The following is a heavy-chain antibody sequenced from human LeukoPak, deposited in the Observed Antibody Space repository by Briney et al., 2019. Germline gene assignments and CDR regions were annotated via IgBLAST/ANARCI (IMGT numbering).Heavy chain of an antibody. CDR1: GFTFSSYR. D-gene: IGHD3-10*01. J-gene: IGHJ4*02. V-gene: IGHV3-7*04. CDR2: IQQDGSEK. CDR3: ARALYFYGSGSYYKLDY. Sequence: GGSLRLSCAGSGFTFSSYRMSWVRQAPGRGLEWVANIQQDGSEKYYVDSVKGRFTISRDNAKNSLYLQMNSLRAEDTAVYYCARALYFYGSGSYYKLDYWGQGTLVTVSS.